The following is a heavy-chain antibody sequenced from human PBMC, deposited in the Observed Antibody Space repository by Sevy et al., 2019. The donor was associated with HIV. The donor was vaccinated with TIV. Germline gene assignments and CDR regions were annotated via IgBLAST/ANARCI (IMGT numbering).Heavy chain of an antibody. CDR2: IIPIFGTA. V-gene: IGHV1-69*06. D-gene: IGHD2-15*01. CDR1: GGTFSSYA. J-gene: IGHJ3*02. CDR3: ASYLVVVAATKAFDI. Sequence: SVKVSCKASGGTFSSYAISWVRQVPGQGLEWMGGIIPIFGTANYAQKFQGRVTITADKSTSTAYMELSSLRSEDTAVYYCASYLVVVAATKAFDIWGQGTMVTVSS.